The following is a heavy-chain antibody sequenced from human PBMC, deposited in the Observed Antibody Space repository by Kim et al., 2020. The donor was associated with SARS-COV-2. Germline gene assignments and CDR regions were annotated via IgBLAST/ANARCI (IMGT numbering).Heavy chain of an antibody. J-gene: IGHJ4*02. D-gene: IGHD1-1*01. V-gene: IGHV4-61*01. CDR2: IYYSGST. CDR3: ARERGNWNEFDY. CDR1: GGSVSSGSYY. Sequence: SETLSLTCTVSGGSVSSGSYYWSWIRQPPGKGLEWIGYIYYSGSTNYNPSLKSRVTISVDTSKNQFSLKLSSVTAPDTAVYYCARERGNWNEFDYWGQGTLVTVSS.